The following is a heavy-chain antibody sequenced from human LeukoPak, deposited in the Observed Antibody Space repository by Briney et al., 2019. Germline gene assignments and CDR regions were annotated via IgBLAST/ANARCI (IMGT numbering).Heavy chain of an antibody. CDR2: IPYDGSDK. J-gene: IGHJ4*02. CDR1: GFTFSSCG. CDR3: AKDRSPSNWNYYFDS. Sequence: GGSLRLSCAASGFTFSSCGMHWVRQAPGKGLEWVAFIPYDGSDKYYADSVKGRFTNSRDNSKNTLYLQMNSLRLEDTAVYYCAKDRSPSNWNYYFDSWGQGTLVTVSS. V-gene: IGHV3-30*02. D-gene: IGHD1-7*01.